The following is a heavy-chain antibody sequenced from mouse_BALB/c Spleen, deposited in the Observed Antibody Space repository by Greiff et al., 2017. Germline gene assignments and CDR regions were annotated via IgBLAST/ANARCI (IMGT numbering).Heavy chain of an antibody. CDR2: INPSNGGT. J-gene: IGHJ2*01. CDR1: GYTFTSYY. Sequence: VQLQQSGAELVKPGASVKLSCKASGYTFTSYYMYWVKQRPGQGLEWIGEINPSNGGTNFNEKFKSKATLTVDKSSSTAYMQLSSLTSEDSAVYYCTVYYGFPYYFDYWGQGTTLTVSS. V-gene: IGHV1S81*02. CDR3: TVYYGFPYYFDY. D-gene: IGHD1-1*01.